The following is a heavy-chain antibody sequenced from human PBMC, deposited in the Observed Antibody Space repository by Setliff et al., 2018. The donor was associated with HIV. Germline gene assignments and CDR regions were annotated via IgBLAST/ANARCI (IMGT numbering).Heavy chain of an antibody. CDR1: GYSISSGYY. D-gene: IGHD3-22*01. V-gene: IGHV4-38-2*02. CDR2: IYPSGVT. J-gene: IGHJ6*03. CDR3: AREFYHYDSSDYYSDYYYYYMDV. Sequence: SETLSLTCTVSGYSISSGYYWGWIRQPAGKGLEWIGRIYPSGVTSYNPSLKSRVTMSVDTSKNQISLKLSSVTAADTAVFYCAREFYHYDSSDYYSDYYYYYMDVWGKGTTVTVSS.